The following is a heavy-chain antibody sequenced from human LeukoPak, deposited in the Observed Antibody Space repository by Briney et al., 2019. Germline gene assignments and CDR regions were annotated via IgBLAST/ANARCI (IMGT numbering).Heavy chain of an antibody. Sequence: SETLSLTCTVSGGSISSYYWSWIRQPPGKGLEWIGEINHSGSTNYNPSLKSRVTISVDTSKNQFSLKLSSVTAADTAVYYCARGRLRYSSGWEYVEYFQHWGQGTLVTVSS. CDR1: GGSISSYY. V-gene: IGHV4-34*01. D-gene: IGHD6-19*01. J-gene: IGHJ1*01. CDR3: ARGRLRYSSGWEYVEYFQH. CDR2: INHSGST.